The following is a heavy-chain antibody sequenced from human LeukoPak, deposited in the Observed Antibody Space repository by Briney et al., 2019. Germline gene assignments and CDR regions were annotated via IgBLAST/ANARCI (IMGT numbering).Heavy chain of an antibody. CDR1: GGSISTYF. Sequence: SETLSLTCTVSGGSISTYFWSWIRQPPGKGLEWIGYIYHDGTTNYNPSLNSRVTISVDTSQNQFSLKQSSVTAADTAVYYCARGETYSSGWPYFDYWGQGTLVTVSS. D-gene: IGHD6-19*01. V-gene: IGHV4-59*01. CDR3: ARGETYSSGWPYFDY. J-gene: IGHJ4*02. CDR2: IYHDGTT.